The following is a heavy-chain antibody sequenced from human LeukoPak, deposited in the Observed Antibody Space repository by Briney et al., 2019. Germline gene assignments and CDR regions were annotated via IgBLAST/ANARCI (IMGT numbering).Heavy chain of an antibody. Sequence: SVKVSCKASGGTFSSYAISWVRQAPGQGLEWMGRIIPILGIANYAQKFQGRVTITADKSTSTAYMELSSLRSEDTAVYYCARASRYGLNWFDPWGQGTLVTVSS. V-gene: IGHV1-69*04. CDR1: GGTFSSYA. CDR3: ARASRYGLNWFDP. D-gene: IGHD3-10*01. CDR2: IIPILGIA. J-gene: IGHJ5*02.